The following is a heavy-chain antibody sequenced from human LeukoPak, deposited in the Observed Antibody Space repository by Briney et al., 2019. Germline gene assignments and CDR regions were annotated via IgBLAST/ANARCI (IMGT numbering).Heavy chain of an antibody. CDR1: SGSISSNSYY. Sequence: PSETLSLTCTVSSGSISSNSYYWGWIRQPPGQWLEWIASFYFSGSTYYNPSLKSRVTIYVHTSKNQVSLNLNSVTAADTAVYYCARQSDYGFDYWGQGTLVTVSS. J-gene: IGHJ4*02. D-gene: IGHD4-17*01. CDR3: ARQSDYGFDY. V-gene: IGHV4-39*01. CDR2: FYFSGST.